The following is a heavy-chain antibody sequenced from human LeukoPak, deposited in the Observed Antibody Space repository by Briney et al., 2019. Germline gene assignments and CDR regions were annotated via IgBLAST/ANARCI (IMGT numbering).Heavy chain of an antibody. J-gene: IGHJ4*02. CDR3: ARSNNIVGATYFDY. Sequence: PGGSLRLSCAASGFTFSTYAMHWVRQAPGKGLEYISSISSDGGSTYYADSVKGRFTISRDNPKNTLYLQMGRLRAEDMAVYYCARSNNIVGATYFDYWGQGTLVTVSS. D-gene: IGHD1-26*01. V-gene: IGHV3-64*02. CDR2: ISSDGGST. CDR1: GFTFSTYA.